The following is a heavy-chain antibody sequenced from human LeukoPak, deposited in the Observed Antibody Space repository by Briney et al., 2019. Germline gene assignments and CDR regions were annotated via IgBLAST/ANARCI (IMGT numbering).Heavy chain of an antibody. D-gene: IGHD3-22*01. CDR3: AKDFSSGYYYFDS. Sequence: GRSLRLSCAASGFTFDDYAIHWVRQAPGKGLEWVSGINWNSGSKHYADSVKGRFTISRDNAKNSLYLQMNSLRAEDTALYYCAKDFSSGYYYFDSWGQGTLVTVSS. CDR2: INWNSGSK. J-gene: IGHJ4*02. V-gene: IGHV3-9*01. CDR1: GFTFDDYA.